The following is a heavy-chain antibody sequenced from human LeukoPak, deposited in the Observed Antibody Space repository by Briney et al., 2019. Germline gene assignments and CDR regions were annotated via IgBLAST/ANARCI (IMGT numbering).Heavy chain of an antibody. CDR1: GYTLTELS. J-gene: IGHJ4*02. CDR2: IIPMFGIA. V-gene: IGHV1-69*13. CDR3: ARDRPYTGGWRGFDY. D-gene: IGHD6-19*01. Sequence: SVKVSCKVSGYTLTELSIHWVRQPPGKGLEWMGGIIPMFGIANYAQKFQGRVTITADESTSTAYMELSSLRSEDTAVYYCARDRPYTGGWRGFDYWGQGTLVTVSS.